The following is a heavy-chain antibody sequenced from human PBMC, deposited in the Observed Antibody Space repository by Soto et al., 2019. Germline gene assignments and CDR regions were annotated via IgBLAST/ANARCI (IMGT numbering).Heavy chain of an antibody. CDR2: ISAYNGNT. CDR1: GYTFTSYG. V-gene: IGHV1-18*01. D-gene: IGHD3-16*01. CDR3: ARDYDYIWGTPLGY. Sequence: GASVKVSCKASGYTFTSYGISWVRQAPGQGLEWMGWISAYNGNTNYAQKLQGRVTMTTDTSTSTAYMELRSLRSDDTAVYYCARDYDYIWGTPLGYWGQGTLVTVSS. J-gene: IGHJ4*02.